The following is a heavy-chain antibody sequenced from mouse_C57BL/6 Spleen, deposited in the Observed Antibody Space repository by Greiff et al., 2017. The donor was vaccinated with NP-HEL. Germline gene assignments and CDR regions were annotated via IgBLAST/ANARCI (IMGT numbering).Heavy chain of an antibody. J-gene: IGHJ3*01. D-gene: IGHD1-1*02. CDR2: IHPNSGST. CDR3: ARSGVGAAWFAY. CDR1: GYTFTSYW. Sequence: QVQLQQPGAELVKPGASVKLSCKASGYTFTSYWMHWVKQRPGQGLEWIGMIHPNSGSTNYNEKFKSKATLTVDKSSSTAYMQLSSLTSEDSAVYYCARSGVGAAWFAYWGQGTLVTVSA. V-gene: IGHV1-64*01.